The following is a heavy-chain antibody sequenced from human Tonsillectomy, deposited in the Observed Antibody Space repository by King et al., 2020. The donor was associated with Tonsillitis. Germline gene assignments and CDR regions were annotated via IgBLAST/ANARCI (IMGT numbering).Heavy chain of an antibody. CDR2: ISAFNGNT. D-gene: IGHD3-3*01. CDR1: GYSFTSYG. V-gene: IGHV1-18*01. J-gene: IGHJ5*02. CDR3: ARDRSRDYDFWTAGFDP. Sequence: QLVQSGAEVTRPGASVKVSCKASGYSFTSYGISWVRQAPGQGLEWMGWISAFNGNTDYAQKFQGRVTMTTDTSTGTAYMELRGLRSDDTAVYYCARDRSRDYDFWTAGFDPWGQGTLVTVSS.